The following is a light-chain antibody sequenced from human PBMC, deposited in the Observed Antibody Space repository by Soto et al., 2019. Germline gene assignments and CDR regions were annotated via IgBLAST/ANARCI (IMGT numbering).Light chain of an antibody. CDR1: RTVSSNY. CDR3: QQYITSPT. J-gene: IGKJ2*01. Sequence: EIVLTQSPGTLSLSPGERATLSCWASRTVSSNYLAWYQQKPGQAPRLLIYGASSRSAGIPARFSGGGSGTDFTLTISRLEPEDFAVYYCQQYITSPTFGQGTKLEI. V-gene: IGKV3-20*01. CDR2: GAS.